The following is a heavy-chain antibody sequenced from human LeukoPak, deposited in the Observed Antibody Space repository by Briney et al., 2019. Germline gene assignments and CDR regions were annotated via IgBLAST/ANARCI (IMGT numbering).Heavy chain of an antibody. CDR3: AKGLTGYYYDAFDI. CDR1: GFTFNNYA. D-gene: IGHD3-9*01. Sequence: PGGSQRLSCAASGFTFNNYAMYWVRQAPGKGLEWVSVISGSGGSTYYADSVKGRFTISRDNSKNTLYLQMNSLRAEDTAVYYCAKGLTGYYYDAFDIWGQGTMVAVSS. CDR2: ISGSGGST. V-gene: IGHV3-23*01. J-gene: IGHJ3*02.